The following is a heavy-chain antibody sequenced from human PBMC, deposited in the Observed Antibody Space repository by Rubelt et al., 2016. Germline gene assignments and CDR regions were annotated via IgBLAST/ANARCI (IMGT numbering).Heavy chain of an antibody. V-gene: IGHV4-34*01. CDR3: ARGPRWSVVVPAAIVRGKYNWFDP. CDR2: INHSGST. J-gene: IGHJ5*02. CDR1: GGSFSGYY. Sequence: QWGAGLLKPSETLSLTCAVYGGSFSGYYWSWIRQPPGKGLEWIGEINHSGSTNYNPSLKSRVTISVDTAKNQFSLKLSSVIAADTAVYYCARGPRWSVVVPAAIVRGKYNWFDPWGQGTLVTVSS. D-gene: IGHD2-2*01.